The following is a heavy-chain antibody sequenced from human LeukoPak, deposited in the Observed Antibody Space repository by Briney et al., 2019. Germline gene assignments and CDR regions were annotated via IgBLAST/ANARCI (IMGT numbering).Heavy chain of an antibody. D-gene: IGHD3-16*01. Sequence: ASVKVSCKGSGYTFTGYYMHWVRQAPGQGLEWMGWINPVSGTTNYAQKLQGRVTVTRDTSISTVYMELSRLESDDTALYYCVRDLMTTPTWDFDYWGQGTLVTVAS. V-gene: IGHV1-2*02. J-gene: IGHJ4*02. CDR1: GYTFTGYY. CDR3: VRDLMTTPTWDFDY. CDR2: INPVSGTT.